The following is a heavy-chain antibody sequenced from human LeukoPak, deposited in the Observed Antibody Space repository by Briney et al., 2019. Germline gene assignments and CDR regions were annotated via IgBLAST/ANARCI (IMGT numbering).Heavy chain of an antibody. V-gene: IGHV3-20*04. Sequence: GGSLRLSCAASGFTFDDYGMSWVRQAPGKGLEWVSGINWNGGSTGYADSVKGRFTISRDNAKNSLYLQMNSLRAEDTALYYCAGDRIVVVPAANGGYGMDVWGQGTTVTVSS. CDR3: AGDRIVVVPAANGGYGMDV. CDR2: INWNGGST. D-gene: IGHD2-2*01. CDR1: GFTFDDYG. J-gene: IGHJ6*02.